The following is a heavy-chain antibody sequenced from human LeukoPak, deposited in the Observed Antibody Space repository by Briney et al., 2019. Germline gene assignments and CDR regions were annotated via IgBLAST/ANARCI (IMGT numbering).Heavy chain of an antibody. CDR3: AREGPRGNSQFDY. V-gene: IGHV3-30*03. J-gene: IGHJ4*02. Sequence: GGSLRLSCAASGFTFSSYGMHWVRQTPGKGLEWVAVISYDGSNKYYTDSVKGRLTISRDNSKNTLYLQMNSLRAEDTAIYYCAREGPRGNSQFDYWGQGTLVTVSS. D-gene: IGHD2/OR15-2a*01. CDR1: GFTFSSYG. CDR2: ISYDGSNK.